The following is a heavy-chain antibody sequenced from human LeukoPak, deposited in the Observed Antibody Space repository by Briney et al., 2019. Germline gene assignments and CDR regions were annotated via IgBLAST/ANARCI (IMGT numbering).Heavy chain of an antibody. Sequence: PGGSLRLSCAASGFTFSDYWMSWVRQAPGKGLEWISSITGAGDSTYSADSVKGRFTGRFTISRDNSKNTLYLQMSSLRAEDTAVYFCAKHPLTSSNYYMDVWGKGTAVTVSS. D-gene: IGHD3-9*01. V-gene: IGHV3-23*01. CDR2: ITGAGDST. J-gene: IGHJ6*03. CDR1: GFTFSDYW. CDR3: AKHPLTSSNYYMDV.